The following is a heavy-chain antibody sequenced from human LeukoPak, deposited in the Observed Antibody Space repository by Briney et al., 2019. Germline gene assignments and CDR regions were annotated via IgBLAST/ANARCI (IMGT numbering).Heavy chain of an antibody. D-gene: IGHD2-2*01. J-gene: IGHJ4*02. V-gene: IGHV3-49*04. CDR1: GFTFGDYA. CDR3: TRDNLYCSSTSCSIDY. CDR2: IRSKAYGGTT. Sequence: LPGGSLRLSCTASGFTFGDYAMSWVRQAPGKGLEWVGLIRSKAYGGTTEYAASVKGRFTISRDDSKSIAYLQMNSLKTEDTAVYYCTRDNLYCSSTSCSIDYWGQGTLVTVSS.